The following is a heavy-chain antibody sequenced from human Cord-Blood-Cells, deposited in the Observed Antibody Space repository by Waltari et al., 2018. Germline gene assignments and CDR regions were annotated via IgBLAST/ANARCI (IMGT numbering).Heavy chain of an antibody. D-gene: IGHD3-10*01. CDR3: ARGENTGNDY. CDR2: INHSGST. V-gene: IGHV4-34*01. J-gene: IGHJ4*02. Sequence: QVQLQPWGAGLLRPWETLSLTCAVYGWSFIGYYWSWIRQPPGKGLEWIGEINHSGSTNYNPSLKSRVTISVDTSKNQFSLKLSSVTAADTAVYYCARGENTGNDYWGQGTLVTVSS. CDR1: GWSFIGYY.